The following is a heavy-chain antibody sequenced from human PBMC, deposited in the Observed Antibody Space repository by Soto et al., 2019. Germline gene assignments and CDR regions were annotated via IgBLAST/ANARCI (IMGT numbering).Heavy chain of an antibody. CDR1: GYTFTSYG. V-gene: IGHV1-18*01. CDR2: ISAYNGNT. J-gene: IGHJ4*02. CDR3: XXXXXXAVDFDY. Sequence: QVQLVQSGAEVKKPGASVKVSCKASGYTFTSYGISWVRQAPGQGLERMGWISAYNGNTNYAQKLQGRVTMTTDTXXXXXXXXXXXXXXXXXXVXXXXXXXXXAVDFDYWGQGTLVTVSS.